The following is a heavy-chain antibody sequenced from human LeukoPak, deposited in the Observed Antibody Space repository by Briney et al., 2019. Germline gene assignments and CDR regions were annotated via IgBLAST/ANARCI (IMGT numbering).Heavy chain of an antibody. CDR3: ARDTSTIFGVVKNDY. CDR1: GYTFSSHA. Sequence: ASVKVSCKASGYTFSSHAITWVRQAPGQGPQWMGWISAYNGKTNYAKKLHGRVTMTTDTSTSTAYMELKSLRSDDTAVYYCARDTSTIFGVVKNDYWGQETLVTVSS. D-gene: IGHD3-3*01. CDR2: ISAYNGKT. J-gene: IGHJ4*02. V-gene: IGHV1-18*01.